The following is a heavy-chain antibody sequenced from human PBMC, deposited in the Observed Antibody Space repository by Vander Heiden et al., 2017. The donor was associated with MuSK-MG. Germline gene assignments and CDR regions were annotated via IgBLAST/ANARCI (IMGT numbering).Heavy chain of an antibody. V-gene: IGHV3-30*04. CDR3: GRWWTGVLYYYGMDV. J-gene: IGHJ6*01. Sequence: QVQLVESGGGVVQPGRSLRRSCAASEFTFSGYAMHRVRQAPCKGLEWVSVISYDGSNKYYADSVKGRFTISRDNSKNTLYLQMNSLRAEDTPVYYCGRWWTGVLYYYGMDVW. D-gene: IGHD2-15*01. CDR2: ISYDGSNK. CDR1: EFTFSGYA.